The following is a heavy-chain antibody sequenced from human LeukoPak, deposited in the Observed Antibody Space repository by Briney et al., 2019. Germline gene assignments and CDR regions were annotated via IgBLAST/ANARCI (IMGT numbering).Heavy chain of an antibody. CDR2: ISGSGGST. D-gene: IGHD3-22*01. Sequence: GGSLRLSCAASGFTFSSYAMSWVRQAPGKGLECVSAISGSGGSTYYADSVKGRFTISRDNSKNTLYLQMNSLRAEDTAVYYCAKDNDYDSSGYTYWGQGTLVTVYS. CDR3: AKDNDYDSSGYTY. J-gene: IGHJ4*02. CDR1: GFTFSSYA. V-gene: IGHV3-23*01.